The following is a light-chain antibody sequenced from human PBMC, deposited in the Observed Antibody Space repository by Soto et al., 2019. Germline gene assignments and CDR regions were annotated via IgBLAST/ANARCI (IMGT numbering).Light chain of an antibody. CDR3: QSYDSSLSGYVV. V-gene: IGLV1-40*01. CDR2: GNS. Sequence: QSVLTQPPSVSGAPGQRVTISCTGSRSKIEAGYDVHWYQQLPGTAPKLLIYGNSNRPSGVPDRFSGSKSGTSASLAITGLQAEDEADYYCQSYDSSLSGYVVFGGGTKLTVL. CDR1: RSKIEAGYD. J-gene: IGLJ2*01.